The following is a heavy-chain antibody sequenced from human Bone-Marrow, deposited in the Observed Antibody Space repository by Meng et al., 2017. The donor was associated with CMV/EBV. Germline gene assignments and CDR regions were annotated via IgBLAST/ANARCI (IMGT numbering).Heavy chain of an antibody. J-gene: IGHJ6*02. Sequence: GESLKISCAASGFTFSSYSMNWVRQAPGKGLEWVSYISSSSSTIYYADSVKGRFTISRDNAKNSLYLQMSSLRSEDTAVYYCARGPVVTLMDVWGQGTTVTVSS. CDR3: ARGPVVTLMDV. D-gene: IGHD4-23*01. CDR1: GFTFSSYS. CDR2: ISSSSSTI. V-gene: IGHV3-48*04.